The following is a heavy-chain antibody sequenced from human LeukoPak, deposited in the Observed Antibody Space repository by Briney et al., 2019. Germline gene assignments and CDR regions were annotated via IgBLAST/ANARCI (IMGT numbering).Heavy chain of an antibody. CDR1: GFTFSNYA. D-gene: IGHD4-17*01. V-gene: IGHV3-23*01. J-gene: IGHJ3*02. Sequence: GGSLRLSCAASGFTFSNYAMIWVRQAPGRGLEWVSAIRSGGGGTLYADSVKGRFTISRDNSKNTLFLQMNNMRAEDTAVNYCARDPNGDYVGAFEMWGPGTKVTVS. CDR2: IRSGGGGT. CDR3: ARDPNGDYVGAFEM.